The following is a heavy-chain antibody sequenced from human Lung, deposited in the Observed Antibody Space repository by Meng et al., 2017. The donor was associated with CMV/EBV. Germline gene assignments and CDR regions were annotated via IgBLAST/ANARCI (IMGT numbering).Heavy chain of an antibody. Sequence: ASXXVSCKASGYTFIAYAFSWVRQAPGQGHEWMGWISAYNGNTNYAQKVQGRVTMTTDTSTSTAYMELRSLRSYDTAVYYCARSDMIRGVVVLDYWGQGPLVTVSS. CDR1: GYTFIAYA. V-gene: IGHV1-18*01. D-gene: IGHD3-10*01. J-gene: IGHJ4*01. CDR3: ARSDMIRGVVVLDY. CDR2: ISAYNGNT.